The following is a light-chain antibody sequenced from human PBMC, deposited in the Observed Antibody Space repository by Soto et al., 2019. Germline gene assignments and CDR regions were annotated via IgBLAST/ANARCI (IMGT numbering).Light chain of an antibody. CDR3: QQYGSSPR. J-gene: IGKJ3*01. CDR1: QSVSSSY. CDR2: GAS. Sequence: EIVLTQSPGTLSLSPGERATLSCRASQSVSSSYLAWYQQKPGQAPRLLIYGASSRATGIPDRFSGSGSGTAFTLTISRLEPEDFAVYYCQQYGSSPRFGPGTKVDIK. V-gene: IGKV3-20*01.